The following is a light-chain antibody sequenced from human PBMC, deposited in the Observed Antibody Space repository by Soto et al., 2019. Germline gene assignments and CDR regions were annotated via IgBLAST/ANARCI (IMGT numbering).Light chain of an antibody. CDR3: AAWDDSLNGPV. V-gene: IGLV1-36*01. Sequence: QSVLTQPPSVSEAPRQRVTISCSGNSSNIKNYGVNWYQQLPGKAPKLLIYYDDLLPSGVSDRFSGSKSGTSASLTITGLQSEDEADYYCAAWDDSLNGPVFGGGTKLTVL. CDR1: SSNIKNYG. J-gene: IGLJ2*01. CDR2: YDD.